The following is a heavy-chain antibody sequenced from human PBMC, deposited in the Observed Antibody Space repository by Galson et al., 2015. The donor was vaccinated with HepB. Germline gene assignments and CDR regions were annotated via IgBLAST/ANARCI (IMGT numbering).Heavy chain of an antibody. CDR2: IVPILGAA. V-gene: IGHV1-69*04. CDR1: GGSFRSDG. CDR3: ARDKGVGAATIDS. D-gene: IGHD1-26*01. J-gene: IGHJ4*02. Sequence: SVKVSCKASGGSFRSDGISWVRQAPGQGLEWMGRIVPILGAADYAQKFQGRVRITADKLTTTLYMELRSLTSEDTAFYYCARDKGVGAATIDSWGQGTLVTVSS.